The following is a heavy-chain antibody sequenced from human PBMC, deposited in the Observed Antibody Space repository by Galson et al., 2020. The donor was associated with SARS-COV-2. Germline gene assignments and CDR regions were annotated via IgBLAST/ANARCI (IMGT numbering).Heavy chain of an antibody. CDR1: GDSVSSNSAA. Sequence: SQTLSLTCAISGDSVSSNSAAWHWIRQSPSRGLEWLGRTYYRSQWSTDYAVSVKSRITINPDTSKNQFSLQLNSVTPEATAIYYCAGRVAGAGSLQIWGQGKMVIVSS. CDR2: TYYRSQWST. J-gene: IGHJ3*02. D-gene: IGHD6-13*01. CDR3: AGRVAGAGSLQI. V-gene: IGHV6-1*01.